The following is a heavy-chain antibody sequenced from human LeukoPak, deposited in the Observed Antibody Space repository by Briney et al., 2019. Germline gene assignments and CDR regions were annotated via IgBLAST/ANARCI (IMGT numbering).Heavy chain of an antibody. CDR2: ISSSSSYI. CDR3: ARDRSLGYCSSTSCYEGPPSDYYYGMDV. D-gene: IGHD2-2*01. Sequence: GGSLRLSCAASGFTFSSYSMNWVRQAPGKGLEWASSISSSSSYIYYADSVKGRFTISRDNAKNSLYLQMNSLRAEDTAVYYCARDRSLGYCSSTSCYEGPPSDYYYGMDVWGKGTTVTVSS. CDR1: GFTFSSYS. J-gene: IGHJ6*04. V-gene: IGHV3-21*01.